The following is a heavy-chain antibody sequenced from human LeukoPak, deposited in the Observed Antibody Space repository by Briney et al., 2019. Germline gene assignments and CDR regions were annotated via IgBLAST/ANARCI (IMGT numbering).Heavy chain of an antibody. Sequence: GGSLRLSCTASGFTFGDYAMSWVRQAPGKGLEWVGFIRSKAYGGTTEYAASVKGRFTISRDDSKSIAYLQMNSLKTEDTAVYYCTRDEMVRGVIMTFDYWGQGTLVTVSS. CDR3: TRDEMVRGVIMTFDY. J-gene: IGHJ4*02. CDR2: IRSKAYGGTT. V-gene: IGHV3-49*04. CDR1: GFTFGDYA. D-gene: IGHD3-10*01.